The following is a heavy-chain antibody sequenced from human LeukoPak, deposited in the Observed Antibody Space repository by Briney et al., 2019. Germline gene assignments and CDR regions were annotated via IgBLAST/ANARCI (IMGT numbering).Heavy chain of an antibody. CDR1: GYSISSGYY. Sequence: SETLSLTCTVSGYSISSGYYWSWIRQPPGKGLEWIGYIYYSGSTNYNPSFKSRVTISVDTSKNQFSLKLSSVTAADTAVYYCARHMGYSYGYPKRRYYYYGMDVWGQGTTVTVSS. CDR3: ARHMGYSYGYPKRRYYYYGMDV. V-gene: IGHV4-59*08. CDR2: IYYSGST. J-gene: IGHJ6*02. D-gene: IGHD5-18*01.